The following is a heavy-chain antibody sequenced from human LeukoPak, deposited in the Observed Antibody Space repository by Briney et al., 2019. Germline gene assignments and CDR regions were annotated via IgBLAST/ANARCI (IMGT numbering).Heavy chain of an antibody. V-gene: IGHV1-8*01. J-gene: IGHJ6*03. Sequence: ASVKVSXKASGYTFTSYDINWMRQATGQGLEWMGWMNPNSGNTGYAQKFQGRATMTRNTSISTAYMELSSLRSEDTAVYYCAGAYYGSGRNYYYYYMDAWGKGTTVTVSS. CDR1: GYTFTSYD. CDR3: AGAYYGSGRNYYYYYMDA. D-gene: IGHD3-10*01. CDR2: MNPNSGNT.